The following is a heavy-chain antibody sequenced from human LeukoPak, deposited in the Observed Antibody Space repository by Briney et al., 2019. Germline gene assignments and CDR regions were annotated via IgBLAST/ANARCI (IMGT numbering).Heavy chain of an antibody. CDR2: IYYSGST. V-gene: IGHV4-39*01. D-gene: IGHD3-22*01. CDR1: GGSISSSSYY. J-gene: IGHJ5*02. Sequence: SETLSLTCTVSGGSISSSSYYWGWIRQPPGTGLEWIGSIYYSGSTYYNPSLKSRVTISVDTSKNQFSLKLSSVTAADTAVYYCARHVIVYYDSSGYYFEYNWFDPWGQGTLVTVSS. CDR3: ARHVIVYYDSSGYYFEYNWFDP.